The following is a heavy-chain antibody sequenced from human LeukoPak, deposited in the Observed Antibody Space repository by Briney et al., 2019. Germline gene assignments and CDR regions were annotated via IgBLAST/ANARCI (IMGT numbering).Heavy chain of an antibody. CDR1: GFTFDEYA. D-gene: IGHD2-15*01. CDR2: ISWNSGSI. CDR3: VKGHCSSSSCFPNYYYYMDA. V-gene: IGHV3-9*01. J-gene: IGHJ6*03. Sequence: PGGSLRLSCAGSGFTFDEYAMHWVRQAPGKGLEWVSGISWNSGSIAYADSVKGRFTISRDNAKNLLFLQMSSLRAADTALYYCVKGHCSSSSCFPNYYYYMDAWGTGTTVTVSS.